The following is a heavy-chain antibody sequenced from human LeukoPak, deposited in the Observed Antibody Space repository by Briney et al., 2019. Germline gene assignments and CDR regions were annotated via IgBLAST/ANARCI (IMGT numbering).Heavy chain of an antibody. CDR3: ARDPAGAGIYYDY. D-gene: IGHD6-19*01. CDR1: GFTFIRYS. V-gene: IGHV3-48*01. CDR2: ISSASSTI. Sequence: GGSLRLSCVASGFTFIRYSMNWVGQAPGKGLEWISYISSASSTIYCADSVKGRFTISRDNAKNSLYLQMNSLRAEDTAVYYCARDPAGAGIYYDYWGQGTLVTVSS. J-gene: IGHJ4*02.